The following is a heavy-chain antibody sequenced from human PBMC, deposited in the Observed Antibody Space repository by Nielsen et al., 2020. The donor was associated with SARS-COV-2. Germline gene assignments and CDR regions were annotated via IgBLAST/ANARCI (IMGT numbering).Heavy chain of an antibody. J-gene: IGHJ4*02. V-gene: IGHV3-48*01. Sequence: GGSLRLSCAASGYAFSSYWIHWVRQAPGKGLEWVSYISSSSSTIYYADSVKGRFTISRDNSKNTLYLQMNSLRAEDTAVYYCAKDLTLYDILTGYDYWGQGTLVTVSS. CDR2: ISSSSSTI. CDR3: AKDLTLYDILTGYDY. CDR1: GYAFSSYW. D-gene: IGHD3-9*01.